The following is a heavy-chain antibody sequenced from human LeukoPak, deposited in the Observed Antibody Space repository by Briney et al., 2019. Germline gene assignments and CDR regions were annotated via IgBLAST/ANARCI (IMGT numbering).Heavy chain of an antibody. Sequence: PGGSLRLSCAASGFTFSSYGMHWVRQAPGKGLEWVAFIWYDGSNKYYADSVKGRFTISRDNSKNTLYLQMNSLRAEDTAVYYCAKVGSDSYGLGWDYYYYYMDVWGKGTTVTVSS. CDR1: GFTFSSYG. D-gene: IGHD5-18*01. CDR2: IWYDGSNK. V-gene: IGHV3-30*02. CDR3: AKVGSDSYGLGWDYYYYYMDV. J-gene: IGHJ6*03.